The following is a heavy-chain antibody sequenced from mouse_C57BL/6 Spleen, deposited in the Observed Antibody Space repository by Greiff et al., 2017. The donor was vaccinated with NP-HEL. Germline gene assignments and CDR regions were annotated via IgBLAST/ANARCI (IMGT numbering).Heavy chain of an antibody. CDR3: ARRYYGSSYGTGYAMDY. CDR1: GYTFTSYW. Sequence: QVQLKQSGAELVMPGASVKLSCKASGYTFTSYWMHWVKQRPGQGLEWIGEIDPSDSYTNYNQKFKGKSTLTVDKSSSTAYMQLSSLTSEDSAVYYCARRYYGSSYGTGYAMDYWGQGTSVTVSS. D-gene: IGHD1-1*01. V-gene: IGHV1-69*01. CDR2: IDPSDSYT. J-gene: IGHJ4*01.